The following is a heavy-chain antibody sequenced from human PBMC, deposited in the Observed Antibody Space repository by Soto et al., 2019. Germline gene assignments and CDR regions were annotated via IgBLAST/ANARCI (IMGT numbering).Heavy chain of an antibody. Sequence: SVKVSCKASGGTFSSYAISWVRQAPGQGLEWMGGIIPIFGTANYAQKFQGRVTITADESTSTAYMELSSLRSEDTAVYYCARGEAAHYYDSSGYSDYWGQGTLVTVSS. V-gene: IGHV1-69*13. CDR1: GGTFSSYA. D-gene: IGHD3-22*01. CDR2: IIPIFGTA. J-gene: IGHJ4*02. CDR3: ARGEAAHYYDSSGYSDY.